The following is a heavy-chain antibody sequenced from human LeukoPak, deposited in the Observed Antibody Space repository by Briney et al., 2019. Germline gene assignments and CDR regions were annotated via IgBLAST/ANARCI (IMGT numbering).Heavy chain of an antibody. CDR3: ARDPCGGGCYPYVFDY. J-gene: IGHJ4*02. V-gene: IGHV3-30-3*01. CDR2: ISYDGSNK. Sequence: GGSLRLSCAASGFTFRSYAMHWVRQAPGKGLEWVAFISYDGSNKYYADSVKGRFTISRDNFKNTLYLQMNSLRAEDTAVYYCARDPCGGGCYPYVFDYWGQGTLVTVSS. CDR1: GFTFRSYA. D-gene: IGHD2-21*02.